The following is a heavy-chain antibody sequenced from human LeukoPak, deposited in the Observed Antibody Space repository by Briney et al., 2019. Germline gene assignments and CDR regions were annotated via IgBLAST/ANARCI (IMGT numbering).Heavy chain of an antibody. CDR3: ARGVPGY. V-gene: IGHV4-61*02. CDR1: GGSISSGSYY. CDR2: IYTSGST. Sequence: SETLSLTCTVSGGSISSGSYYWSWIRQPAGKGLEWIGRIYTSGSTNYNPSLKSRVTISVDTSKNQFSLKLSSVTAADTAVYYCARGVPGYWGQGTLVTVSS. D-gene: IGHD2-2*01. J-gene: IGHJ4*02.